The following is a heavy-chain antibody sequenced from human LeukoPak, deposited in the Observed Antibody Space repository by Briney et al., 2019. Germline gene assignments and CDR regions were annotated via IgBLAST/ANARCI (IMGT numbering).Heavy chain of an antibody. CDR2: IVVGSGNT. CDR3: AATDSGGSNFDY. Sequence: ASVKVSFKASGFTFTSSAMQWVRQARGQRLEWIGWIVVGSGNTNYAQKFQERVTITRDMSTSTAYMELSSLRSEDTAVYYCAATDSGGSNFDYWGQGTLVTVSS. J-gene: IGHJ4*02. CDR1: GFTFTSSA. D-gene: IGHD3-10*01. V-gene: IGHV1-58*02.